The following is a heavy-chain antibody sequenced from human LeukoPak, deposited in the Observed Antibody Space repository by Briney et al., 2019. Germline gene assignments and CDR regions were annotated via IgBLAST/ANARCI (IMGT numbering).Heavy chain of an antibody. V-gene: IGHV5-51*01. Sequence: GESLKISCKGSGYSFTNYWIGWVRQMPGKGLEWMGIIYPGDSDTRYSPSFQGQVTISADKSISTAYLQWSSLKASDSAMYYCAICLPPAYSSGWSSVFDYWGQGTLVTVSS. CDR1: GYSFTNYW. J-gene: IGHJ4*02. D-gene: IGHD6-19*01. CDR3: AICLPPAYSSGWSSVFDY. CDR2: IYPGDSDT.